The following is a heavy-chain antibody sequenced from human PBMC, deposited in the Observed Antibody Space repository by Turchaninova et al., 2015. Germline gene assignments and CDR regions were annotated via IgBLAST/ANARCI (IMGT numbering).Heavy chain of an antibody. J-gene: IGHJ4*02. CDR3: AKTTRGYTYQIDY. CDR1: GFTFNSCA. CDR2: IGGGGGST. V-gene: IGHV3-23*01. D-gene: IGHD5-18*01. Sequence: EVQLLESGGGLVQPGGSLRLSCAASGFTFNSCAMSWVRQAPGKGLEWVSAIGGGGGSTFYADSVKGRFTISRDNSRNTLYLQMNGLRVEDTAIYYCAKTTRGYTYQIDYWGQGTLVTVSS.